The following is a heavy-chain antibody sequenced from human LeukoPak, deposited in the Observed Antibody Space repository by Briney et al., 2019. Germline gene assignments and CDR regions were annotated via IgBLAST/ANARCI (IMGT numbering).Heavy chain of an antibody. V-gene: IGHV1-18*01. J-gene: IGHJ4*02. Sequence: GASVKVSCKASGYTLSRYGISWVRQAPGQGLEWMGWSSAYNENTNSALKVQGRVTMTTDTSTSTAYMELRSLRSDDTAVYYCARTLDYWGQGTLVTVSS. CDR1: GYTLSRYG. CDR3: ARTLDY. CDR2: SSAYNENT.